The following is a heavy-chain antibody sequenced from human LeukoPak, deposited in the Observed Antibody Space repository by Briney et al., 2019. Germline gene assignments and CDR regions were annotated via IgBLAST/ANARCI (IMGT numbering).Heavy chain of an antibody. V-gene: IGHV3-66*01. CDR2: SYSGGTI. Sequence: PGGSLRLSCAASGFTFSDYYMSWIRQAPGKGLEWVSVSYSGGTIAYADSVKGRFTISRDNSKNTVYLQMNSLRAEDTAVYYCARDRLRWYFDYWGQGTLVTVSS. CDR3: ARDRLRWYFDY. D-gene: IGHD4-23*01. J-gene: IGHJ4*02. CDR1: GFTFSDYY.